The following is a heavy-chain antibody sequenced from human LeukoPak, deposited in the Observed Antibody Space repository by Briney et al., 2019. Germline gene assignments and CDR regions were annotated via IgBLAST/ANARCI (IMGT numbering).Heavy chain of an antibody. CDR3: AKERGDY. CDR1: GFAFGSYW. CDR2: MNRDGSQR. V-gene: IGHV3-7*03. J-gene: IGHJ4*02. Sequence: GGSLRLSCVGSGFAFGSYWMSWARQAPGKGLEWVAKMNRDGSQRDYVDSVKGRFTISRDNAVNSLFLQMNSLRAEDTAVYYCAKERGDYWGQGTLVTVSS.